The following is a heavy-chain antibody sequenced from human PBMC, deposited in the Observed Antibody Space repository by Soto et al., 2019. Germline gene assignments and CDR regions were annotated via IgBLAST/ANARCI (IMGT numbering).Heavy chain of an antibody. D-gene: IGHD6-13*01. J-gene: IGHJ6*02. V-gene: IGHV1-18*04. Sequence: GASVKVSCKASGYTFTSYGISWVRQAPGQGLEWMGWISAYNGNTNYAQKLQGRVTMTTDTSTSTAYMELRSLRSDDTAVYYCAREGEIAQRGYYYYGMDVWGQGTTVTVSS. CDR1: GYTFTSYG. CDR3: AREGEIAQRGYYYYGMDV. CDR2: ISAYNGNT.